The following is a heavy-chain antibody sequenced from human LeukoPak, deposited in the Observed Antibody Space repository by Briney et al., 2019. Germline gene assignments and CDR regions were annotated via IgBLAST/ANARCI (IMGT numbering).Heavy chain of an antibody. CDR2: INPNSSGT. CDR3: ARDEYYDSSGYRDDY. V-gene: IGHV1-2*06. J-gene: IGHJ4*02. Sequence: GASVKVSCKASGYTFISYGISWVRQAPGQGLEWMGRINPNSSGTNYAQKFQGRVTMTRDTSISTAYMELSRLRSDDTAVYYCARDEYYDSSGYRDDYWGQGTLVTVSS. CDR1: GYTFISYG. D-gene: IGHD3-22*01.